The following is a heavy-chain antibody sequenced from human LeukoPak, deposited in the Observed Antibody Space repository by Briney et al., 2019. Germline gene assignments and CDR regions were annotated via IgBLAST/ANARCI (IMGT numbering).Heavy chain of an antibody. Sequence: ASVTVSCTVSGYTLTELSMHWVRQAPGKGLEWMGGFDPEDGETIYAQKFQGRVTMTEDTSTDTAYMELSSLRSEDTAVYYCATSPFVYGMDVWGQGTTVTVSS. V-gene: IGHV1-24*01. CDR3: ATSPFVYGMDV. D-gene: IGHD3-3*01. CDR1: GYTLTELS. CDR2: FDPEDGET. J-gene: IGHJ6*02.